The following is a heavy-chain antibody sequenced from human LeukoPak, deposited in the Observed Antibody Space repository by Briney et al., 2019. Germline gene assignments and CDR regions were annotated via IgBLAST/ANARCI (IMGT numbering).Heavy chain of an antibody. CDR1: GGSISSYS. J-gene: IGHJ4*02. CDR3: ARVLGYSYGHSPYYFDY. CDR2: MYYSGST. D-gene: IGHD5-18*01. Sequence: SETLSLTCTVPGGSISSYSWSWIRQPPGKGLEWIGYMYYSGSTHSNPSLKSRVTISVDTSKNQFSLKLSAVTAADTAVYYCARVLGYSYGHSPYYFDYWGQGTQVTVSS. V-gene: IGHV4-59*08.